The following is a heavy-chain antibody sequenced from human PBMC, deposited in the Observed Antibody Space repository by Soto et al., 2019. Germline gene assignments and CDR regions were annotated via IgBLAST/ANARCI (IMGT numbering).Heavy chain of an antibody. J-gene: IGHJ3*02. CDR1: GYTFTGYY. D-gene: IGHD3-16*02. Sequence: ASVKVSCKASGYTFTGYYMHWVRQAPGQGLEWMGWINPNSGGTNYAQKFQGWVTMTRDTSISTAYMELSRLRSDDTAVYYCARGEYDYIWGSYRSDAFDIWGQGTMVTV. V-gene: IGHV1-2*04. CDR3: ARGEYDYIWGSYRSDAFDI. CDR2: INPNSGGT.